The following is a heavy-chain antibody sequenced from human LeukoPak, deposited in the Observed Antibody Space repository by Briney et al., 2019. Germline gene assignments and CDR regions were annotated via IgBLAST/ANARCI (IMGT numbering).Heavy chain of an antibody. J-gene: IGHJ4*02. CDR1: GGTFSSYA. CDR2: IIPIFGTA. D-gene: IGHD4-17*01. V-gene: IGHV1-69*05. CDR3: ASSLDYGDPSDY. Sequence: SVKVSCKASGGTFSSYAISWVRQAPGQGLEWMGGIIPIFGTANYAQKFQGRVTITTDESTSTAYMELSSLRSEDTAVYYCASSLDYGDPSDYWGQGTLVTVPS.